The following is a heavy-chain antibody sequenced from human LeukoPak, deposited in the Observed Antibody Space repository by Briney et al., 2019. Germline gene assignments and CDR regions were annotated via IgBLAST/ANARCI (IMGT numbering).Heavy chain of an antibody. CDR2: FYSDGST. V-gene: IGHV3-53*01. Sequence: PGGSLRLSCAASGFTLSNNYMSWVRQAPGKGLEWVSLFYSDGSTYYPDSVKGRFTISRDKSQNTTYFKMNSQRAEDTAVYYCARDLGCTNGVCYRTLADYWGQGTLVTVSS. CDR3: ARDLGCTNGVCYRTLADY. CDR1: GFTLSNNY. J-gene: IGHJ4*02. D-gene: IGHD2-8*01.